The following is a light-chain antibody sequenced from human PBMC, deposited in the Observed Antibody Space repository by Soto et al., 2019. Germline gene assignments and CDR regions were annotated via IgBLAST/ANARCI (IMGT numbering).Light chain of an antibody. CDR3: QHYNSYSEA. J-gene: IGKJ1*01. CDR1: QSISSC. CDR2: NAS. V-gene: IGKV1-5*03. Sequence: DSQMTQSPSTLSASVGERVTITCRGSQSISSCLAWYQQKPGKGPKLLIYNASTLKSGVPARFSGSGSGTEFPLTISSLQPDDFATYYCQHYNSYSEAFGQGTKVDI.